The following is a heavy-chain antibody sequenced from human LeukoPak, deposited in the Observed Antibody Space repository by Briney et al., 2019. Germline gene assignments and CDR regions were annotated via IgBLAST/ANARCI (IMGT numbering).Heavy chain of an antibody. CDR2: IKQDGSEK. CDR3: ARAEYYDSSGYYRY. D-gene: IGHD3-22*01. CDR1: GFTFSSYW. Sequence: PGGSLRLSCAASGFTFSSYWMSWVRQAPGKGLEWVANIKQDGSEKYYVDSVKGRFTISRDNAKNSLYLQMNSLRAEDTAVYYCARAEYYDSSGYYRYWGQGTLVTVSS. V-gene: IGHV3-7*01. J-gene: IGHJ4*02.